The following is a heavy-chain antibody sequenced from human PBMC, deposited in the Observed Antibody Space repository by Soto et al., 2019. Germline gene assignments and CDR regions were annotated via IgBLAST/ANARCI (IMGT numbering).Heavy chain of an antibody. Sequence: QVQLVESGGGVAQPGRSLRLSCAVSGFTFSDYGMHWVRQAPGKGLEWVAVVSYDGSYKYYADSVKGRFTVSRDLSGNTLFLQMNSLRLEDTTVYFCAKEMYPRTVLDSSSPWGDYRGQGTLVAVSS. CDR2: VSYDGSYK. V-gene: IGHV3-30*18. CDR3: AKEMYPRTVLDSSSPWGDY. CDR1: GFTFSDYG. D-gene: IGHD6-6*01. J-gene: IGHJ4*02.